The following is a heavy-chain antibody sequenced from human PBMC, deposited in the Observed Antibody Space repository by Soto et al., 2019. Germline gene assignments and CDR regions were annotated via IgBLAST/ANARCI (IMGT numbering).Heavy chain of an antibody. CDR2: IDPNDSQT. V-gene: IGHV5-51*01. J-gene: IGHJ4*02. CDR3: ARHAGNSWKGDYFDY. D-gene: IGHD6-13*01. Sequence: GESLKISCQASGYGFSSSWIGWVRQMPGKGLEWMGIIDPNDSQTIYSPSFQGQVTISADKSIDTAYLQWSSLKTSDTAMYYCARHAGNSWKGDYFDYWGQGALVTVSS. CDR1: GYGFSSSW.